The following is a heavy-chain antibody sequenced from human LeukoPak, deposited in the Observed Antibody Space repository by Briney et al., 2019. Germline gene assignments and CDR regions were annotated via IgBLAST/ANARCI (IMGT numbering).Heavy chain of an antibody. CDR3: AREVTGGSSSYYFDY. CDR1: GLTVSSNY. CDR2: IYSGGST. V-gene: IGHV3-66*01. D-gene: IGHD6-6*01. Sequence: GGSLRLSCAASGLTVSSNYMSWDRQAPGKGLEWVSVIYSGGSTYYADSVKGRFTISRDNSKNTLYLQMNSLRAEDTAVYYCAREVTGGSSSYYFDYWGQRTLVTVSS. J-gene: IGHJ4*02.